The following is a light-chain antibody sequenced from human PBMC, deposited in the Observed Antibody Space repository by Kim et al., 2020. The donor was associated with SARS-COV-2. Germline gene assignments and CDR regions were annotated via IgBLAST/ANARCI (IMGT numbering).Light chain of an antibody. V-gene: IGKV3-20*01. CDR2: GAS. CDR3: QQYGSAPST. Sequence: SPAERATLSCRASQSVTSNYFAWYQQRPGQPPRLLIYGASSRATDIPDKFSGSGSGTDFTLTISRLEPDDFAVYYCQQYGSAPSTFGQGTKVDIK. CDR1: QSVTSNY. J-gene: IGKJ1*01.